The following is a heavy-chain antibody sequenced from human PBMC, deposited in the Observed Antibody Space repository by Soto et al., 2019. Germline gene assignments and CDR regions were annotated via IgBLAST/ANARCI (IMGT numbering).Heavy chain of an antibody. CDR1: GFIFSSYT. CDR2: ISGSGGSP. J-gene: IGHJ4*02. V-gene: IGHV3-23*01. D-gene: IGHD2-2*01. Sequence: EVQLLQSGGGLVQPGESLRLSCAASGFIFSSYTMSWVRQAPGKGLEWVSVISGSGGSPYHADSVQGRFTISRDNPKNTLYLQMNSLRAEDTAIYYCAKARCSSATCYVPAYWGQGTLVTVSS. CDR3: AKARCSSATCYVPAY.